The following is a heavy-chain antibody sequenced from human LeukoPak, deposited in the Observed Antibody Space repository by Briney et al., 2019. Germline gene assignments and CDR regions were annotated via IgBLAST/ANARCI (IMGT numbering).Heavy chain of an antibody. J-gene: IGHJ3*02. CDR2: MYYSGST. Sequence: PSETLSLTCTVSGGSISTGSFHWGWIRQPPGKGLEWIGSMYYSGSTYYNPSLKSRVTISVDTSKNQFSLKLSSVTAADTAVYYCARLTTGTYAFDIWGQGTMVTVSS. D-gene: IGHD1/OR15-1a*01. V-gene: IGHV4-39*07. CDR3: ARLTTGTYAFDI. CDR1: GGSISTGSFH.